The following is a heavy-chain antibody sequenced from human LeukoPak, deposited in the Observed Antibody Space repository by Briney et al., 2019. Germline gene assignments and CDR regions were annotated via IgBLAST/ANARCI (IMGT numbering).Heavy chain of an antibody. Sequence: SVKVSFKASGGTFSSYAISWVRQAPGQGLEWMGGIIPIFGTANYAQKFQGRVTITADESTSTAYMELSSLRSEDTAVYYCARIVVVPAAILGYYYGMDVWGQGTTVTVSS. V-gene: IGHV1-69*13. D-gene: IGHD2-2*02. J-gene: IGHJ6*02. CDR2: IIPIFGTA. CDR3: ARIVVVPAAILGYYYGMDV. CDR1: GGTFSSYA.